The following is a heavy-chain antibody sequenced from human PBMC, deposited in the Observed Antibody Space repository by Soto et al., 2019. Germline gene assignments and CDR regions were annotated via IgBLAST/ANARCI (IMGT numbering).Heavy chain of an antibody. Sequence: QVQLQESGPGLVKPSETLSLSCTLSGGSISSDYWSWIRQPPGKGLEWIGYIYYSGNTNYNPSLTSRVTISVDTSKIQFSLKLRSVTAADTAVYYCARLRWSSWFFDLWGRGTLVTVSS. V-gene: IGHV4-59*08. J-gene: IGHJ2*01. CDR3: ARLRWSSWFFDL. D-gene: IGHD4-17*01. CDR1: GGSISSDY. CDR2: IYYSGNT.